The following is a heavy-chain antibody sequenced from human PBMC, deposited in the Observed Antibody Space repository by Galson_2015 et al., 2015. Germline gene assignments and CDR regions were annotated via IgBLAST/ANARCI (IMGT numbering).Heavy chain of an antibody. D-gene: IGHD5-18*01. CDR1: GFTFSNAW. Sequence: SLRLSCAASGFTFSNAWMSWVRQAPGKGLEWVGRIKSKTDGGTTDYAAPVKGRFTISRDDSKNTLYLQMNSLKTEDTAAYYCTTDAWVTSGMDVWGQGTTVTVSS. CDR2: IKSKTDGGTT. J-gene: IGHJ6*02. V-gene: IGHV3-15*01. CDR3: TTDAWVTSGMDV.